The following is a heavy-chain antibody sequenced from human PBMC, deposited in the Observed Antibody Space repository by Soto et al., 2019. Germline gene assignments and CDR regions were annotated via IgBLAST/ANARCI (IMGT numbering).Heavy chain of an antibody. V-gene: IGHV3-21*01. CDR2: ISSSSSYI. J-gene: IGHJ6*02. CDR1: GFTFSSYS. CDR3: ARDNNYYYGMDV. Sequence: VSLRLSCAASGFTFSSYSMNWVRQAPGKGLEWVSSISSSSSYIYYADSVKGRFTISRDNAKNSLYLQMNSLRAEDTAVYYCARDNNYYYGMDVWGQGTTVTVPS.